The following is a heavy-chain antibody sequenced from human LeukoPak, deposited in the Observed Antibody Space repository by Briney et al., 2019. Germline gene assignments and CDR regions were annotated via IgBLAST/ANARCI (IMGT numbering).Heavy chain of an antibody. CDR1: GFNFSSYA. J-gene: IGHJ6*02. CDR2: ISNSGGTT. D-gene: IGHD2-15*01. V-gene: IGHV3-64*01. CDR3: AKDTCSGGSCYYYSSMDV. Sequence: PGGSLRLSCAASGFNFSSYAMYWVRQAPGKGLEYVSAISNSGGTTYYANSVKGRFTISRDNSKKTLYLQMISLRAEDTAVYYCAKDTCSGGSCYYYSSMDVWGQATTVTV.